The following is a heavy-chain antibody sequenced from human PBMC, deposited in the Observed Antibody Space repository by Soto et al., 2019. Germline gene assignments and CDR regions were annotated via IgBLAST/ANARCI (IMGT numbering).Heavy chain of an antibody. CDR2: INPNSGGT. CDR1: GYTFTGYY. D-gene: IGHD2-15*01. CDR3: ARVVPRYCSGGSCSVYFDY. Sequence: ASVNVSCKASGYTFTGYYMHWVRQAPGQGLEWMGWINPNSGGTNYAQKFQGWVTMTRDTSISTAYMELSRLRSDDTAVYYCARVVPRYCSGGSCSVYFDYWGQGTLVTVSS. J-gene: IGHJ4*02. V-gene: IGHV1-2*04.